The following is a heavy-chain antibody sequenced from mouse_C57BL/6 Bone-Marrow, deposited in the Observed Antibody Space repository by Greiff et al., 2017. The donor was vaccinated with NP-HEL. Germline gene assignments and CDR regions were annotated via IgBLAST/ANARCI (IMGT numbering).Heavy chain of an antibody. CDR1: GYTFTSYW. CDR2: IDPSDSYT. CDR3: ARSGHWYFDV. V-gene: IGHV1-69*01. Sequence: VQLQQPGAELVMPGASVKLSCKASGYTFTSYWMHWVKQRPGQGLEWIGEIDPSDSYTNYNQKFKGKSTLTVDKSSSTAYMQLSSLTSEDSAVYYCARSGHWYFDVWGTGTTVTVSS. D-gene: IGHD3-2*02. J-gene: IGHJ1*03.